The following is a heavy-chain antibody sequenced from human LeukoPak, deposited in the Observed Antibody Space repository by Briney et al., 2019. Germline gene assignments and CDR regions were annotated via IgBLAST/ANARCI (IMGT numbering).Heavy chain of an antibody. CDR2: ISSSSSTI. CDR3: ASDSSGWERDY. Sequence: SGGSLRLSCAASGFTFSSYSMNWVRQAPGKGLEWVSYISSSSSTIYYADSVKGRFTISRDNAKNSLYLQMNSLRAEDTAVYYCASDSSGWERDYWGQGTLVTVSS. CDR1: GFTFSSYS. J-gene: IGHJ4*02. V-gene: IGHV3-48*04. D-gene: IGHD6-19*01.